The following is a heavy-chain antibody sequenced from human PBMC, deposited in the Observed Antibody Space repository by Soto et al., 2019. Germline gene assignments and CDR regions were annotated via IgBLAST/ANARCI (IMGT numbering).Heavy chain of an antibody. CDR2: VSPDHGNA. CDR1: GYTFTNYD. V-gene: IGHV1-8*01. D-gene: IGHD2-15*01. CDR3: EVXAAGY. Sequence: ASVKVSCKTSGYTFTNYDINWVRQAPGQGLEWMGWVSPDHGNAGYAPQFQGRITMTSDTSTSTVYMELNNLNSDDTAVYFCEVXAAGYWGQGTMVXVSS. J-gene: IGHJ4*02.